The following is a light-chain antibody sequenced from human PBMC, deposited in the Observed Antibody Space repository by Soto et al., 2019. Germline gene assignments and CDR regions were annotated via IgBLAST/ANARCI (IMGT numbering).Light chain of an antibody. CDR1: NLGDKY. Sequence: SYELTQPPSVSVSPGQTASITCSGDNLGDKYACWYQQKPGQSPVLVIYQDSKRPSGIPARFSGSNSGNTATLTISGTQAMDEADYYCQAWDSSTGNYVFGTGTKVTVL. J-gene: IGLJ1*01. CDR3: QAWDSSTGNYV. V-gene: IGLV3-1*01. CDR2: QDS.